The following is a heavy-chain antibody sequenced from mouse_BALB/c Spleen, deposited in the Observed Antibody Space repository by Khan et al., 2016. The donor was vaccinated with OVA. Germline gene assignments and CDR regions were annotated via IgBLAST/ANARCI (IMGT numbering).Heavy chain of an antibody. CDR3: TRRAYYYDSEGFAY. Sequence: EVKLVESGGDLVKPGGSLKLSCAASGFTFSTYGMSWVRQAPDKRLEWVATVSTGGSYTYYPDSVKGRFTISSDNDKNTLYLQMSGLRSEDTAMFYCTRRAYYYDSEGFAYWGQGTLVTVSA. D-gene: IGHD1-1*01. V-gene: IGHV5-6*02. J-gene: IGHJ3*01. CDR2: VSTGGSYT. CDR1: GFTFSTYG.